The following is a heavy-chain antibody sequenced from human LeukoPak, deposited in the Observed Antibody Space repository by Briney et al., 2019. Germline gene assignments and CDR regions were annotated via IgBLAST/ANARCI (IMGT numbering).Heavy chain of an antibody. J-gene: IGHJ6*02. Sequence: SETLSLTCTVSGDSISDGEFYWSWTRQPPGKGLEWIGHIYFSGSTHYNPSLQSRVTLSVDTSKNQFSLKLSSVTAADTAIYYCARDQEQLVLPYYHGMDVWGQGATVTVSS. CDR2: IYFSGST. D-gene: IGHD6-6*01. V-gene: IGHV4-30-4*01. CDR1: GDSISDGEFY. CDR3: ARDQEQLVLPYYHGMDV.